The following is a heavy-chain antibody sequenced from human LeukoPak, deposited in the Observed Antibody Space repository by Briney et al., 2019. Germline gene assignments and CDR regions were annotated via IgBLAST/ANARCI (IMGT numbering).Heavy chain of an antibody. J-gene: IGHJ6*03. CDR1: GFTFSSYA. CDR3: ARAGDIVVVPAAHYYYYYMDV. V-gene: IGHV3-7*01. CDR2: IKQDGSEK. Sequence: GRSLRLSCAASGFTFSSYAMHWVRQAPGKGLEWVANIKQDGSEKYYVDSVKGRFTISRDNAKNSLYLQMNSLRAEDTAVYYCARAGDIVVVPAAHYYYYYMDVWGKGTTVTVSS. D-gene: IGHD2-2*01.